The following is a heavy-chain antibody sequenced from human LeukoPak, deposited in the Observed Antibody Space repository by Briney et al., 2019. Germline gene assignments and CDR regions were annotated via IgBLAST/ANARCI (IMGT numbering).Heavy chain of an antibody. CDR1: GFTDSSNY. V-gene: IGHV3-66*02. J-gene: IGHJ4*02. Sequence: GGSLRLSCAASGFTDSSNYMSWVRQAPGKGLEWVSVIYSGGSTYYADSVKGRFTISRDNSKNTLYLQMNSLRAEDTAVYYCARDLLSGFDYWGQGTLVTVSS. D-gene: IGHD1-26*01. CDR3: ARDLLSGFDY. CDR2: IYSGGST.